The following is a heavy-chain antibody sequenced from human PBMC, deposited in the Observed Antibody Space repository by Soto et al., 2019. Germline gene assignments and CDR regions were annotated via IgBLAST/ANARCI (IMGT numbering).Heavy chain of an antibody. CDR1: GFTFSSYG. V-gene: IGHV3-33*01. D-gene: IGHD6-19*01. CDR2: IWYDGSNK. Sequence: GGSLRLSCAASGFTFSSYGMHWVRQAPGKGLEWVAVIWYDGSNKYYADSVKGRFTISRDNSKNTLYLQMNSLRAEDTAVYYCARDHNIAVPPGGYWGEGTLVTVSS. J-gene: IGHJ4*02. CDR3: ARDHNIAVPPGGY.